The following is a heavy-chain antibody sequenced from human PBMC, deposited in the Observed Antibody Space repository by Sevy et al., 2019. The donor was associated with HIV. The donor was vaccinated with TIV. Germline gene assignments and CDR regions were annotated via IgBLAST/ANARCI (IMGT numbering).Heavy chain of an antibody. V-gene: IGHV4-4*07. D-gene: IGHD3-22*01. CDR3: ARDGGPYYYDSSGYYYPLDY. J-gene: IGHJ4*02. Sequence: SETLSLTCTVSGGSISSYYWSWIRQPAGKGLEWIGRIYTSGSTNYNPSLKSRVTMSVDTSKNQFSLKLSSVTAADTAGYYCARDGGPYYYDSSGYYYPLDYWGQGTLVTVSS. CDR2: IYTSGST. CDR1: GGSISSYY.